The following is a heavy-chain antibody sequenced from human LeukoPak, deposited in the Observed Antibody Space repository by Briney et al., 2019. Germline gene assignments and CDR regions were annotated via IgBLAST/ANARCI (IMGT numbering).Heavy chain of an antibody. CDR1: SGSLSSSY. J-gene: IGHJ4*02. CDR2: VYTSGST. Sequence: SETLSLTCTLSSGSLSSSYWSWIRQPAGKGLEWIGRVYTSGSTNYNPSLKSRVTISVDTSKNQFSLKLSSVTAADTAVYYCARVPRQSGSYYFDYWGQGTLVTVSS. D-gene: IGHD1-26*01. V-gene: IGHV4-4*07. CDR3: ARVPRQSGSYYFDY.